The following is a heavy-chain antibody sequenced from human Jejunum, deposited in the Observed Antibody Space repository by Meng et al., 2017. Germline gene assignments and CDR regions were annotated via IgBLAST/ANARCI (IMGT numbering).Heavy chain of an antibody. CDR3: ARNKTQGFFDI. D-gene: IGHD1/OR15-1a*01. CDR1: GGSITSTTNY. CDR2: IYYSGST. V-gene: IGHV4-39*01. J-gene: IGHJ4*02. Sequence: QVQMLESGPGLVKPSETLSLTCTVSGGSITSTTNYWGWIRQPPGKALEWIGSIYYSGSTHYSPSLKSRVIVSIDTSKDQFSLTLTSAAAADTAMYYCARNKTQGFFDIWGQGTLVTVSS.